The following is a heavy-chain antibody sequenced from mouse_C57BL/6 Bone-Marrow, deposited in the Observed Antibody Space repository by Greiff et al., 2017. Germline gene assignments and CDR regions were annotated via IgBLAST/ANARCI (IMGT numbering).Heavy chain of an antibody. J-gene: IGHJ3*01. CDR3: ARGPY. CDR2: ISNGGGST. CDR1: GFTFSSYG. V-gene: IGHV5-12*01. Sequence: DVKLVESGGDLVKPGGSLKLSCAASGFTFSSYGMSWVRQTPDKRLEWVAYISNGGGSTYYPDTVKGRFTISRDNAKNTLYLQMSRLKSEDTAMYYCARGPYWGQGTLVTVSA.